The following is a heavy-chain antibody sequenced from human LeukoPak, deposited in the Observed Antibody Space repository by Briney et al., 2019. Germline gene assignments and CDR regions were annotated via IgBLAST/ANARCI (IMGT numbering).Heavy chain of an antibody. CDR3: ARDGGVTTPYYYMDV. CDR2: INDSGSP. J-gene: IGHJ6*03. V-gene: IGHV4-34*01. Sequence: SETLSLTCEVNGGSFNGYHWTWIRQSPGRGLEWIGEINDSGSPIYNPSLRSRVTISVDTSKNQFSLKLSSVTAADTAVYYCARDGGVTTPYYYMDVWGKGTTVTVSS. D-gene: IGHD4-11*01. CDR1: GGSFNGYH.